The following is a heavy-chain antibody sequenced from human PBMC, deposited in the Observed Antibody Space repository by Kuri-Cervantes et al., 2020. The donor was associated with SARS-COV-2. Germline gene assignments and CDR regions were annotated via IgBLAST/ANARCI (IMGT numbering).Heavy chain of an antibody. V-gene: IGHV1-69*13. CDR1: GGTFSSYA. D-gene: IGHD1-26*01. J-gene: IGHJ3*02. CDR2: IIPIFGTA. Sequence: SVKVSCKASGGTFSSYAISWVRQAPGQGLEWMGGIIPIFGTANYAQKFQGRVTITADESTSTAYMELSSLRSEDTAVYYCARDTPSGSYLNSALDIWGQGTMVTVSS. CDR3: ARDTPSGSYLNSALDI.